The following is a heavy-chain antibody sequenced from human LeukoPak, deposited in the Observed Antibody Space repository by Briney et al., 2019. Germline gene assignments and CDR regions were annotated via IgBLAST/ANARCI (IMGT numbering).Heavy chain of an antibody. J-gene: IGHJ4*02. CDR2: INSDGSST. CDR1: GFTFSSYW. Sequence: PGGSLRLSCAASGFTFSSYWTHWVRQAPGKGLVWVSRINSDGSSTSYADSVKGRFTISRDNAKNSLYLQMNSLRAEDTAVYYCGGVLGAVAWLDYWGQGTLVTVSS. CDR3: GGVLGAVAWLDY. D-gene: IGHD6-19*01. V-gene: IGHV3-74*01.